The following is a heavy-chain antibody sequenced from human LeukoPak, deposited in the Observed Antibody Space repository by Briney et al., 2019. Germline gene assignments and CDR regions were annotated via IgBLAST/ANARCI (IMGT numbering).Heavy chain of an antibody. Sequence: ASVKVSCKASGYTFTGYYMHWVRQAPGQGLEWMGGIIPIFGTANYAQKFQGRVTITADESTSTAYMELSSLRSEDTAVYYCARGRKHLDYWGQGTLVTVSS. CDR2: IIPIFGTA. J-gene: IGHJ4*02. V-gene: IGHV1-69*13. CDR3: ARGRKHLDY. CDR1: GYTFTGYY.